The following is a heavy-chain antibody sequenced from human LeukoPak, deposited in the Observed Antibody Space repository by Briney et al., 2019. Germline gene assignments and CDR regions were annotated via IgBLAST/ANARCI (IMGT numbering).Heavy chain of an antibody. V-gene: IGHV3-11*05. CDR2: ISSSSSCT. J-gene: IGHJ6*02. D-gene: IGHD5-12*01. CDR3: ARVPPMATRVYGMDV. CDR1: GFTFSDYY. Sequence: PGGSLRLSCAASGFTFSDYYMSWIRQAPGKGLEWVSYISSSSSCTNYADSVKGRFTISRDNAKNSLYLQMNSLRAEDTAVYYCARVPPMATRVYGMDVWGQGTTVTVSS.